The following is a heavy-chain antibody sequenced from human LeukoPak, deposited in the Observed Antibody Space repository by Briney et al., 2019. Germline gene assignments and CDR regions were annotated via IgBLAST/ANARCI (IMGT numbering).Heavy chain of an antibody. CDR1: GGSISSYY. Sequence: PSETLSLTCTVSGGSISSYYWSWIRQPAGKGLEWIGRIYTSGSTYYNPSLKSRVTISVDTSKNQFSLKLSSVTAADTAVYYCARLSRQYSSSWYWFDPWGQGTLVTVSS. D-gene: IGHD6-13*01. CDR3: ARLSRQYSSSWYWFDP. J-gene: IGHJ5*02. V-gene: IGHV4-4*07. CDR2: IYTSGST.